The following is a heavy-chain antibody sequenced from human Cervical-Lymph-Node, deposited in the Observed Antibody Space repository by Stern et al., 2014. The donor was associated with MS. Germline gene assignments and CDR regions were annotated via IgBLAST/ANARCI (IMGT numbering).Heavy chain of an antibody. CDR3: ASAYSSSHYYFDY. J-gene: IGHJ4*02. CDR1: GFSFSRYA. CDR2: IWYDGSNP. D-gene: IGHD6-13*01. Sequence: QVQLGQSGGGVVQPGRSLRLSCAASGFSFSRYAMHWVRQAPGKGLEWVALIWYDGSNPYYADSGTGRFTISRDNFKNTLYLQMNSLRAEDTAVYYCASAYSSSHYYFDYWGQGTLVTVSS. V-gene: IGHV3-33*01.